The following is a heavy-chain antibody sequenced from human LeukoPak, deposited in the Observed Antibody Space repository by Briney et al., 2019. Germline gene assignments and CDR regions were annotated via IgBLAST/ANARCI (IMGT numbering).Heavy chain of an antibody. CDR1: GGYY. CDR3: ARLYLPGGFRYYYYYYYMDV. V-gene: IGHV4-34*01. Sequence: PSETLSLTCTSYGGYYWIWIRQTPGKGLEWIGEVSHTGRTRYNPSLKSRVTISVDTSKNQFSLKLSSVTAADTAVYYCARLYLPGGFRYYYYYYYMDVWGKGTTVTTSS. CDR2: VSHTGRT. J-gene: IGHJ6*03. D-gene: IGHD4-23*01.